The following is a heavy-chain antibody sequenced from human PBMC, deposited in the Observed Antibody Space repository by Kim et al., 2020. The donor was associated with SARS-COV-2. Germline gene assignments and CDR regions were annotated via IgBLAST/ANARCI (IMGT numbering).Heavy chain of an antibody. V-gene: IGHV1-46*01. D-gene: IGHD1-1*01. CDR1: GYTFTNNY. CDR2: VYPHDGST. CDR3: ARDLEGFDY. J-gene: IGHJ4*02. Sequence: ASVKVSCKASGYTFTNNYVHWVRLAPGQGLEWMGMVYPHDGSTSYAQNFQGRVAMTSDTSTTTVYMELSSLRSDDTAMYYCARDLEGFDYCGQGTLVTVS.